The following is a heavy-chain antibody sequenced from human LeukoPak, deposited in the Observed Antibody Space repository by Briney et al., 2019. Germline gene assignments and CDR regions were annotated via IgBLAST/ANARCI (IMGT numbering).Heavy chain of an antibody. J-gene: IGHJ4*02. V-gene: IGHV3-23*01. Sequence: GGSLRLSCAASGFIFSNYAMSWVRQTPEKGLEWVSAISGSGGSTYYADSVKGRFTISRDNSKNTLYLQMNSLRAEDTAVYYCAKEIYDSSGYRFDYWGQGTLVTVSS. CDR2: ISGSGGST. CDR3: AKEIYDSSGYRFDY. CDR1: GFIFSNYA. D-gene: IGHD3-22*01.